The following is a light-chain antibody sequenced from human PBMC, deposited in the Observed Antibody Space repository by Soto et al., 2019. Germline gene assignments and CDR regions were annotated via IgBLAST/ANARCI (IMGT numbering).Light chain of an antibody. CDR3: QQRSDWPST. J-gene: IGKJ4*02. CDR1: QSVSSY. CDR2: DAS. Sequence: EIVLTQSPATLSLSPGERATLSCRASQSVSSYLVWYQQKPGQVPRLLIYDASNRATGIPARFGGSGSGTDFTLTISGLEPEDSAVYYCQQRSDWPSTVGGGTKVEIK. V-gene: IGKV3-11*01.